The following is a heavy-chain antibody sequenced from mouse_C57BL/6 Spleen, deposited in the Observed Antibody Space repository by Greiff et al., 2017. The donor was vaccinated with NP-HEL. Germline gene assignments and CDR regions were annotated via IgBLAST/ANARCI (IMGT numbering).Heavy chain of an antibody. J-gene: IGHJ3*01. D-gene: IGHD2-2*01. CDR1: GFTFSSYT. CDR2: ISGGGGNT. Sequence: EVKLVESGGGLVKPGGSLKLSCAASGFTFSSYTMSWVRQTPEKRLEWVATISGGGGNTYYPDSVKGRFTISRDNAKNTLYLQMSSLRSEDTALYYCARGGYGSSWFAYWGQRTLVTVSA. V-gene: IGHV5-9*01. CDR3: ARGGYGSSWFAY.